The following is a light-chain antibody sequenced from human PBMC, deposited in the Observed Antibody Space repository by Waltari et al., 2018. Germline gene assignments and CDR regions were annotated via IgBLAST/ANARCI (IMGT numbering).Light chain of an antibody. CDR2: EDV. Sequence: QSMLTQPPSVSAAPGQRVTVSCSGNNYNIGNNYVSWYQQLPGTAPKLLIDEDVKRPPAIPDRFSASKSGPSATLASSGLQTGDEADYFCGTWDISLTPRQVFGGGTKVTVL. V-gene: IGLV1-51*02. J-gene: IGLJ3*02. CDR1: NYNIGNNY. CDR3: GTWDISLTPRQV.